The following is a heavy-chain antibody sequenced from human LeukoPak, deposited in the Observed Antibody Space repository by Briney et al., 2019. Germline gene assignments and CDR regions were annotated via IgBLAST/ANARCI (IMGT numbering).Heavy chain of an antibody. CDR3: AIDRSSGYYGLDF. CDR2: ISSSSSYI. J-gene: IGHJ4*02. CDR1: GFTFSDHY. Sequence: GGSLRLSCAASGFTFSDHYMDWVRQAPGKGLEWVASISSSSSYIYYADSVKGRFTISRDNAKNSLYLQMNSLRAEDTAVYYCAIDRSSGYYGLDFWGQGTLVTVSS. V-gene: IGHV3-21*01. D-gene: IGHD3-22*01.